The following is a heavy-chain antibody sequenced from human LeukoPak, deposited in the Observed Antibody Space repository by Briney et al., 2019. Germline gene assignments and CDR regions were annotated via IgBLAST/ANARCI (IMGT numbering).Heavy chain of an antibody. D-gene: IGHD1-26*01. CDR1: GIIVSRNY. CDR2: IHSGGST. V-gene: IGHV3-66*02. Sequence: GGSLRLSCAASGIIVSRNYMNWVRQARGKGLEWVAVIHSGGSTYYADSVKGRFTISRDNSKNTVDLQMNDLRDEDTAVYYCARSWDARLNFDYWGQGTLVTVSS. CDR3: ARSWDARLNFDY. J-gene: IGHJ4*02.